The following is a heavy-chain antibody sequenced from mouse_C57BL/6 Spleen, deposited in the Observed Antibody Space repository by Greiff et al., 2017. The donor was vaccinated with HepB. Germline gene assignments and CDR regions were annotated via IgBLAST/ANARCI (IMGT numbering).Heavy chain of an antibody. Sequence: QVQLQQSGAELVKPGASVKLSCKASGYTFTSYWMQWVKQRPGQGLEWIGEIDPSDSYTNYNQKFKGKATLTVDTSSSTAYMQLSSLTSEDSAVYYCARGDDYDWYFDVWGTGTTVTVSS. D-gene: IGHD2-4*01. CDR2: IDPSDSYT. CDR3: ARGDDYDWYFDV. V-gene: IGHV1-50*01. J-gene: IGHJ1*03. CDR1: GYTFTSYW.